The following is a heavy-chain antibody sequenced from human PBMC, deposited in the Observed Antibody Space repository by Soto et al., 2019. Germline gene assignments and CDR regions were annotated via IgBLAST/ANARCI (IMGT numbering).Heavy chain of an antibody. Sequence: SETLSLTCTVSGGSISSGGYYWSWIRQHPGKGLEWIGEIFQSGSTNYNPSLESRVTISVDKSKNQFSLTLTSVTAADTAVYFCARGRGRYSSGWSWFDPWGQGILVTVSS. CDR3: ARGRGRYSSGWSWFDP. CDR2: IFQSGST. J-gene: IGHJ5*02. V-gene: IGHV4-31*03. CDR1: GGSISSGGYY. D-gene: IGHD6-19*01.